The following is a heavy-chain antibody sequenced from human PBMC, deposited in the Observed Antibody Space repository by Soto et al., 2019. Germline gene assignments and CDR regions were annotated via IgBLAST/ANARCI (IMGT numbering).Heavy chain of an antibody. CDR3: ARNKGYCSSISCYGMDV. CDR2: IYPGDSDT. J-gene: IGHJ6*02. Sequence: GESRKISCKGSGYSFSHSWIAWVRQMPGKGLEWMGIIYPGDSDTRYSPSFQGQVTISADKSISTAYLQWNSLKASDTAMYFCARNKGYCSSISCYGMDVWGQGAAVTVSS. V-gene: IGHV5-51*01. D-gene: IGHD2-2*01. CDR1: GYSFSHSW.